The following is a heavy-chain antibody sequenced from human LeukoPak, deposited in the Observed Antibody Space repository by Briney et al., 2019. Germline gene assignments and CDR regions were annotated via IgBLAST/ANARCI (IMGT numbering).Heavy chain of an antibody. CDR2: IYYSGST. CDR1: GGSISSSSYY. J-gene: IGHJ5*02. V-gene: IGHV4-39*01. D-gene: IGHD1-14*01. CDR3: ASSISSLPPRYNWFDP. Sequence: SETLSLTCTVSGGSISSSSYYWGWIRQPPGKGLEWIGSIYYSGSTYYNPSLKGRVTISVDTSKNQFSLKLSSVTAADTAVYYCASSISSLPPRYNWFDPWGQGTLVTVSS.